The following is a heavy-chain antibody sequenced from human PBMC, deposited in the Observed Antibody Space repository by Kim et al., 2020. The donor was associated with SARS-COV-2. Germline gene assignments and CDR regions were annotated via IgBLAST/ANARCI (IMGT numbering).Heavy chain of an antibody. CDR3: TRGPV. Sequence: GGSLRLSCAASGFSFSEWWMDWVRQAPGKGPEWVARIDNDGTTTLYADSVKGRFTISRDNSKNTLYLQMTGLRADDTGVYYCTRGPVWGHGTLVTVSS. J-gene: IGHJ4*01. CDR1: GFSFSEWW. CDR2: IDNDGTTT. V-gene: IGHV3-74*03.